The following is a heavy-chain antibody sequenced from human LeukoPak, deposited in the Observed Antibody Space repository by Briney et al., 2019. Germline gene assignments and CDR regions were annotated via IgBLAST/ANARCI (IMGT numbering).Heavy chain of an antibody. Sequence: ASETLSLACTVYGGSFSTYYWSWIRQPPGKGLEWIGEINHSGSTNYNPSLKSRVTISGDTSKNQFSLKLTSVTAADTAVYYCARRPMVRGLISLAYWGQGTLVTVSS. CDR2: INHSGST. D-gene: IGHD3-10*01. CDR3: ARRPMVRGLISLAY. V-gene: IGHV4-34*01. J-gene: IGHJ4*02. CDR1: GGSFSTYY.